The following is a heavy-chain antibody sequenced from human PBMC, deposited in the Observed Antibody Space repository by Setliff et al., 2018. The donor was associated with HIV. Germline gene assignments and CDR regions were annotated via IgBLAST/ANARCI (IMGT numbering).Heavy chain of an antibody. CDR2: IYYSGST. Sequence: SETLSLTCTVSGASIRSGDYYWSWIRQPPGKDLEWIGYIYYSGSTYYNPSLKSRITISVDTSKNQFSRKLSSVTAADTAVYYCARDPRSPVGAFDIWGQGTMVTVSS. D-gene: IGHD2-2*01. CDR1: GASIRSGDYY. J-gene: IGHJ3*02. CDR3: ARDPRSPVGAFDI. V-gene: IGHV4-30-4*08.